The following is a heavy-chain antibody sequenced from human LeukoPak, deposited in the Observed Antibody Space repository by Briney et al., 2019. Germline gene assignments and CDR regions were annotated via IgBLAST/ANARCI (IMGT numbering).Heavy chain of an antibody. CDR3: ARPSGWLPGDDFDY. Sequence: GGSLRLSCAASGFTFSSYEMNWVRQAPGKGLEWVSYISSSGSTIYYADSVKGRFTISRDNAKNSLYLQMNSLRAEDTAVYYCARPSGWLPGDDFDYWGQGTLVTVSS. J-gene: IGHJ4*02. V-gene: IGHV3-48*03. CDR2: ISSSGSTI. CDR1: GFTFSSYE. D-gene: IGHD6-19*01.